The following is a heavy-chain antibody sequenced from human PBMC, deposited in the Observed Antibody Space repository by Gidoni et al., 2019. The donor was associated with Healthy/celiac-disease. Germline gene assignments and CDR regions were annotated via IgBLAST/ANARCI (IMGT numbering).Heavy chain of an antibody. J-gene: IGHJ6*02. D-gene: IGHD4-17*01. CDR3: ARRGDYEIYYYGMDV. V-gene: IGHV3-11*01. Sequence: QVQLVESGGGLVKPGGSLSLSCSASGFTFRGYYMSWIRQAPGKGLEWVSYISSSGSTIYYADSVKGRFTISRDNAKNSLYLQMNSLRAEDTAVYYCARRGDYEIYYYGMDVWGQGTTVTVSS. CDR2: ISSSGSTI. CDR1: GFTFRGYY.